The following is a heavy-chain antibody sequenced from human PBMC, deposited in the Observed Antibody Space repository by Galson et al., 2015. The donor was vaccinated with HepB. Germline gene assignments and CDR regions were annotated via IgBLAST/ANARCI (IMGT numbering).Heavy chain of an antibody. J-gene: IGHJ6*02. CDR3: ARGRDQGSGWFDSYYYYYGMDV. D-gene: IGHD6-19*01. CDR2: INHSGST. CDR1: GGSFSGYY. Sequence: TLSLTCAVYGGSFSGYYWSWIRQPPGKGLEWIGEINHSGSTNYNPSLKSRVTISVDTSKNQFPLKLSSVTAADTAVYYCARGRDQGSGWFDSYYYYYGMDVWGQGTTVTVSS. V-gene: IGHV4-34*01.